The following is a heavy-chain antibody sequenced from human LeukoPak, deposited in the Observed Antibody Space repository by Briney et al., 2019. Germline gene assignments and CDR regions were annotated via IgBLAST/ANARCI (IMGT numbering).Heavy chain of an antibody. Sequence: SETLSLPCTVSGGSISSGGYYWSWIRQHPGKGLEWIGYIYYSGSTYYNPSLKSRVTISVDTSKNQFSLKLSSVTAAHTAVYYCARGEYFDWLLWGQGTLVTVSS. J-gene: IGHJ4*02. CDR1: GGSISSGGYY. CDR3: ARGEYFDWLL. V-gene: IGHV4-31*03. CDR2: IYYSGST. D-gene: IGHD3-9*01.